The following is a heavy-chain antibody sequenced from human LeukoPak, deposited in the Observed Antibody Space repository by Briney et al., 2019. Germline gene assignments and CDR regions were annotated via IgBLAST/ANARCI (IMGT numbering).Heavy chain of an antibody. V-gene: IGHV4-34*01. J-gene: IGHJ4*02. Sequence: SETLSLTCAVYGGSFSIYYWSWIRQPPGKGLEWIGEINHSGSTNYNPSLKSRVTISVETSKRQFSLKLRSVTAADTAVYYCARYYYGSGSLPNGDYWGQGTLVTVSS. D-gene: IGHD3-10*01. CDR1: GGSFSIYY. CDR2: INHSGST. CDR3: ARYYYGSGSLPNGDY.